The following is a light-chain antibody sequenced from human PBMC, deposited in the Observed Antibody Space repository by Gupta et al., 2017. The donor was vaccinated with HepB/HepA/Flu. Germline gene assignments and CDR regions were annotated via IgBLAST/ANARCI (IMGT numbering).Light chain of an antibody. Sequence: DIQMTQSPSSLSASVGDRVTITCRASHSISSYLNWYQQKPGKAPKLLIFAASSLKSGVPSRFSGSGSGTDFTLTISSLQPEDFATYYCQQSYSTPQNTFGQGTKLEIK. CDR3: QQSYSTPQNT. V-gene: IGKV1-39*01. CDR2: AAS. J-gene: IGKJ2*01. CDR1: HSISSY.